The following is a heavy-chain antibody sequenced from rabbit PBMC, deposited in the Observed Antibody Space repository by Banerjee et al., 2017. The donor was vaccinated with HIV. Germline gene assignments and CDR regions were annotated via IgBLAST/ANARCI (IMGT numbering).Heavy chain of an antibody. J-gene: IGHJ4*01. CDR1: GFDFSSNA. D-gene: IGHD8-1*01. Sequence: QEQLEESGGDLVKPEGSLTLTCKASGFDFSSNAICWVRQAPGKGLECIACIYAGSSGNTYYANWAKGRFTISRTSSTTVTLQMTSLTAADTATYFCARGYAVSDYYSLWGQGTLVTVS. CDR3: ARGYAVSDYYSL. CDR2: IYAGSSGNT. V-gene: IGHV1S45*01.